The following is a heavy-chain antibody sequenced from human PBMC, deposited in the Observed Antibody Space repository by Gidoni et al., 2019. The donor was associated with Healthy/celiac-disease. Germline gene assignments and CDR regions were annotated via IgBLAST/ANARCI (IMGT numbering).Heavy chain of an antibody. Sequence: QVQLQESGPGLVKPSGTLSLTCAVSGGSISSSNWWSWVRRPPGKGLEWIGEIYHSGSTNYNPSLNSRVTISVDKSKNQFTLKLSSVTAADTAVYYCARADCSSTSCPLDYWGQGTLVTVST. V-gene: IGHV4-4*02. D-gene: IGHD2-2*01. J-gene: IGHJ4*02. CDR2: IYHSGST. CDR3: ARADCSSTSCPLDY. CDR1: GGSISSSNW.